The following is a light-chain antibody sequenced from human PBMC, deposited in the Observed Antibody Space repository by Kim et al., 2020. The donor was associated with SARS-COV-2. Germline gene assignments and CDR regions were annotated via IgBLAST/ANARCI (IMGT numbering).Light chain of an antibody. CDR3: QHYCSSPLT. Sequence: PGERATVSCRASHSVSSNYLACYQQKPGQAPRPLIYGASSRATGIPDRFSGSGSETDFILTISRLDAEDFALYYCQHYCSSPLTIGGGTKA. CDR2: GAS. J-gene: IGKJ4*01. V-gene: IGKV3-20*01. CDR1: HSVSSNY.